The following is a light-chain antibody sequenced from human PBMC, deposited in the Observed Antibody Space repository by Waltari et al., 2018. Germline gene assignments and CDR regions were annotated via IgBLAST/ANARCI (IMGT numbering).Light chain of an antibody. Sequence: EIVLTQSPDTLSLSPGERATLSCRASQSVSTSFLAWYQQKPAQAPRLLIYGASNRATGIPDRFSGRGSGADFTLTISRLEPEDFAVYYCQQYFSSPPYTFGQGTKLEIK. J-gene: IGKJ2*01. CDR3: QQYFSSPPYT. CDR1: QSVSTSF. V-gene: IGKV3-20*01. CDR2: GAS.